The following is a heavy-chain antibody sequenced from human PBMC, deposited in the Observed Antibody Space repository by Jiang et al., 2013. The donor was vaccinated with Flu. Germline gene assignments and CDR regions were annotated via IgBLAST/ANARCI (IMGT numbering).Heavy chain of an antibody. D-gene: IGHD3-9*01. V-gene: IGHV1-69*10. CDR1: GGTFSSYA. CDR2: IIPILGIA. Sequence: GSSVKVSCKASGGTFSSYAISWVRQAPGQGLEWMGGIIPILGIANYAQKLQGRVTITADKSTTTAYMELSSLRSEDTAVYYCARAGEYYDILTGSYPPLYFDYWGQGTLVTVSS. CDR3: ARAGEYYDILTGSYPPLYFDY. J-gene: IGHJ4*02.